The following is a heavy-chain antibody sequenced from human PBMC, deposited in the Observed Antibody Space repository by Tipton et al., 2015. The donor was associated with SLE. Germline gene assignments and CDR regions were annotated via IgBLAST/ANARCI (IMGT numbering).Heavy chain of an antibody. CDR1: GGSISSSSYY. V-gene: IGHV4-39*07. CDR2: IYYSGST. Sequence: TLSLTCTVSGGSISSSSYYWGWIRQPPGKGLEWIGSIYYSGSTYYNPSLKSRVTISVDTSKNQFSLKLSSVTAADTAVYYCARHGGIMVELGGWVDYWGQGTLVTVSS. D-gene: IGHD1-7*01. J-gene: IGHJ4*02. CDR3: ARHGGIMVELGGWVDY.